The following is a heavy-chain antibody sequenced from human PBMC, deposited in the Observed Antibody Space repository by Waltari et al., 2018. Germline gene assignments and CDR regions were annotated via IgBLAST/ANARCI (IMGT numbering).Heavy chain of an antibody. Sequence: EVQLVESGGGLVQPGGSPRLSCAASGFTFSIYSMNWVRQAPGKGLEWVSYITSDHNTIYYADSVRGRFTISRDNARCSVYLQMNSLRAEDTAVYYCARSVRGAFDVWGQGTMVTVSS. J-gene: IGHJ3*01. CDR1: GFTFSIYS. CDR3: ARSVRGAFDV. D-gene: IGHD3-10*01. V-gene: IGHV3-48*01. CDR2: ITSDHNTI.